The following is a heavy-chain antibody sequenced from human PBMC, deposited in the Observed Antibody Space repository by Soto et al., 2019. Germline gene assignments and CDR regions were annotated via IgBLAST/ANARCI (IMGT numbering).Heavy chain of an antibody. J-gene: IGHJ5*02. CDR3: ARDIGLSGSGSALYNWFDP. V-gene: IGHV1-69*01. Sequence: QVQLVQSGAEVKKPGSSVKVSCKASGGTFSSYVISWVRQAPGQGLEWMGGIIPIFGTANYAQKFQGRVTITADESTSTAYMELSSLRSEYTAVYYCARDIGLSGSGSALYNWFDPWGQGTLVTLSS. D-gene: IGHD3-10*01. CDR1: GGTFSSYV. CDR2: IIPIFGTA.